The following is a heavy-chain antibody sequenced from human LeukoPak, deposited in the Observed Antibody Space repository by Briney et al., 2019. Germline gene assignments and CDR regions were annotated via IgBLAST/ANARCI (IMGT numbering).Heavy chain of an antibody. CDR1: GFTFSSHY. Sequence: GGSLRLSCAASGFTFSSHYMQWVRQVPGKGLVWVSGIKTDGSAPRYADSVKGRFTISRDNAKDTLYLQMNSLRAEDTAIYYCVRDKSGWAGDYWGQGTLVTVSS. J-gene: IGHJ4*02. V-gene: IGHV3-74*01. CDR2: IKTDGSAP. D-gene: IGHD6-19*01. CDR3: VRDKSGWAGDY.